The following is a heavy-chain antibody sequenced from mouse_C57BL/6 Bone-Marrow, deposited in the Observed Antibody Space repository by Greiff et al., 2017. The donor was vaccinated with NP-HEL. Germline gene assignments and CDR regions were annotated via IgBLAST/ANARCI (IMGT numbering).Heavy chain of an antibody. CDR1: GYTFTSYG. CDR2: IYPRSGNT. Sequence: QVQLQQSGAELARPGASVKLSCKASGYTFTSYGISWVKQRTGQGLEWIGEIYPRSGNTYYNEKFKGKATLTADKSSSTAYMELRSLTSEDSAVYFCALLLRGFAYWGQGTLVTVSA. D-gene: IGHD1-1*01. J-gene: IGHJ3*01. CDR3: ALLLRGFAY. V-gene: IGHV1-81*01.